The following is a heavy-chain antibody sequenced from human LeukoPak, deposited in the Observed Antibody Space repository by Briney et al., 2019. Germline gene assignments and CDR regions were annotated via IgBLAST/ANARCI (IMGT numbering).Heavy chain of an antibody. CDR3: ARGHVLWFGTKKGFDP. CDR2: VYYYGGST. D-gene: IGHD3-10*01. Sequence: PSETLSLTCTVSGGSIDSSSFHWGWIRQPPGKGLEWIGSVYYYGGSTYYNPSLKRRVTISVDTSKNQFSLRLNSVTAADTAVYYCARGHVLWFGTKKGFDPWGQGTLVTVSS. V-gene: IGHV4-39*01. CDR1: GGSIDSSSFH. J-gene: IGHJ5*02.